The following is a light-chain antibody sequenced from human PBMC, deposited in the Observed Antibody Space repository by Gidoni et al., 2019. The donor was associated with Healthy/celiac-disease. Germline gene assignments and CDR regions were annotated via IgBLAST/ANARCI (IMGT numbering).Light chain of an antibody. J-gene: IGKJ1*01. CDR3: QQSYSLPRT. CDR1: QSISIF. V-gene: IGKV1-39*01. CDR2: AAS. Sequence: DVQMTQSPSSLSASVGDRVTITCRASQSISIFLHWYQQKPGRAPKLLIYAASNLQSGVPSRFSGGGSGTDFTLTISSLQPEDFATYYCQQSYSLPRTFGQGTRVEIK.